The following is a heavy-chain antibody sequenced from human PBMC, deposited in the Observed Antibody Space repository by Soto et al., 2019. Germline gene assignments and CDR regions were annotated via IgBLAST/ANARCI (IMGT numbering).Heavy chain of an antibody. Sequence: SETLSLTCTVSGGSISPYYWSWIRQSPRKGLEWIGYIHHTGSTNYNPSLQSRVTISVDTSKNQFSLKLSSVTAADTAVYYCARQVPSTVTFDYSGPGTLVTVSS. D-gene: IGHD4-17*01. CDR1: GGSISPYY. J-gene: IGHJ4*02. V-gene: IGHV4-59*08. CDR3: ARQVPSTVTFDY. CDR2: IHHTGST.